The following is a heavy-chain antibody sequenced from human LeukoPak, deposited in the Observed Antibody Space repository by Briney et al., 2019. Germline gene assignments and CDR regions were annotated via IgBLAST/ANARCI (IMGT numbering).Heavy chain of an antibody. CDR2: IYYSGGT. D-gene: IGHD6-19*01. Sequence: SETLSLTCTVSGGSISSSSYYWGSIRQPPGKGLEWIGSIYYSGGTYYNPSLKSRVTVSLDKSKTQFSLKLTSVSAADTAVYYCARDTGIAVAGFDYWGQGTLVTVSS. CDR1: GGSISSSSYY. CDR3: ARDTGIAVAGFDY. J-gene: IGHJ4*02. V-gene: IGHV4-39*07.